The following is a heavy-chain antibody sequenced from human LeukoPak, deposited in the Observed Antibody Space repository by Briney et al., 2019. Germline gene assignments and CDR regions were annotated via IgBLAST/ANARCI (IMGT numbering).Heavy chain of an antibody. V-gene: IGHV3-23*01. CDR3: AKGTGQLGFYYFDY. J-gene: IGHJ4*02. CDR2: ISGSGGST. D-gene: IGHD1-1*01. CDR1: GFTFSSYA. Sequence: GGSLRLSCAASGFTFSSYAMSRVRQAPGKGLEWVSAISGSGGSTYYADSVKGRFTISRDNSKNTLYLQMNSLRAEDTAVYYCAKGTGQLGFYYFDYWGQGTLVTVSS.